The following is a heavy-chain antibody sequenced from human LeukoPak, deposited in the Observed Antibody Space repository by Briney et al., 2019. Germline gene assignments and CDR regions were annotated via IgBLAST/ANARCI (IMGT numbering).Heavy chain of an antibody. V-gene: IGHV3-30*03. CDR3: AREPAAAGKNWFDP. Sequence: GGSLRLSCAASGFTFSSYGMHWVRQAPGKGLEWVAVISYDGSNKYYADSVKGRFTTSRDNSKNTLYLQMNSLRAEDTAVYYCAREPAAAGKNWFDPWGQGALVTVSS. J-gene: IGHJ5*02. CDR1: GFTFSSYG. D-gene: IGHD6-25*01. CDR2: ISYDGSNK.